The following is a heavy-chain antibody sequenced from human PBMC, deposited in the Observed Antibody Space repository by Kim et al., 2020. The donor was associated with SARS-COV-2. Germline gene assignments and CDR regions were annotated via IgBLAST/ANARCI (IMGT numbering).Heavy chain of an antibody. CDR1: GFTFSNYG. J-gene: IGHJ4*02. CDR2: IWYDGSKN. D-gene: IGHD2-15*01. CDR3: ASPLYCGGGSCYL. V-gene: IGHV3-33*01. Sequence: GGSLRLSCAASGFTFSNYGMHWVSQAPGKGLEWVAVIWYDGSKNYYTDSVKGRFTISRDNSKNTLYLQMNSLRAEDTAVYYCASPLYCGGGSCYLWGQGTLVTVSS.